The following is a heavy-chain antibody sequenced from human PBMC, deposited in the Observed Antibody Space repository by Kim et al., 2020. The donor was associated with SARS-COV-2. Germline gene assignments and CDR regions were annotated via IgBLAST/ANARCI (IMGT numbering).Heavy chain of an antibody. CDR2: ITSTASDT. CDR3: STKNASTVGDRYYGQDV. J-gene: IGHJ6*01. Sequence: GGSLRLSCEASGFTFSSCAMHWVRQAPGTGMAWVAAITSTASDTHYAGCVKSRSTISRDNSKNALSRQIHSLTADPTVSYYCSTKNASTVGDRYYGQDV. D-gene: IGHD3-16*01. V-gene: IGHV3-23*01. CDR1: GFTFSSCA.